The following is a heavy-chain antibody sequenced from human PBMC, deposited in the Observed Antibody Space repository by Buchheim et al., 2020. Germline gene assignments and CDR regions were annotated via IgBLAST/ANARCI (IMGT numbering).Heavy chain of an antibody. CDR2: IYHSGST. CDR3: ARDMGSGMTTVTTYLEDGMDV. CDR1: GGSISSSNW. D-gene: IGHD4-17*01. J-gene: IGHJ6*02. Sequence: QVQLQESGPGLVKPSGTLSLTCAVSGGSISSSNWWSWVRQPPGKGLEWIGEIYHSGSTNYNPSLKSRVTLSVDKYKNQFSLKLSSVTAADTAVYYCARDMGSGMTTVTTYLEDGMDVWGQGTT. V-gene: IGHV4-4*02.